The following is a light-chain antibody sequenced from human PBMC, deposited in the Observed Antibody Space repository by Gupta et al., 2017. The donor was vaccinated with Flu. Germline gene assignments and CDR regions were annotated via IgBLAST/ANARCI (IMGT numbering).Light chain of an antibody. CDR1: QSVRSY. CDR2: DAS. CDR3: QQLSNWPPFT. Sequence: EIVLTQSPATLSLSPGERATLSCRASQSVRSYLAWYQQKPGQAPRLLIYDASNRATGIPARFSGSGFGKDLTLTISSREQEDFAVYYCQQLSNWPPFTFGHGTNVDIK. V-gene: IGKV3-11*01. J-gene: IGKJ3*01.